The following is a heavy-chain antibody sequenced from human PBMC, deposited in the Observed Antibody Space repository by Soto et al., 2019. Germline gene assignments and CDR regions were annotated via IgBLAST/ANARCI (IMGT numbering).Heavy chain of an antibody. Sequence: HPGGSLRLSCVASGLVFKNYEMNWVRQAPGKGQEWISYISNSGNTIYVADSMRGRFTISRDNAKNSLFLQMNSLRADDTAVYYCARDIDNRDYYYGLDVWGQGTTVTVSS. CDR3: ARDIDNRDYYYGLDV. D-gene: IGHD1-20*01. CDR2: ISNSGNTI. V-gene: IGHV3-48*03. J-gene: IGHJ6*02. CDR1: GLVFKNYE.